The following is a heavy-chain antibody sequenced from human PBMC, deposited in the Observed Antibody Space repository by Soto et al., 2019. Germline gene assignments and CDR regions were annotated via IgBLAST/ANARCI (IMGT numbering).Heavy chain of an antibody. J-gene: IGHJ4*02. Sequence: PSETLSLTCTVSGGSISSYYWSWIRQPPGKGLEWIGYIYYSGSTNYNPSLKSRVTISVDTSKNQFSLKLSSVTAADTAVYYCARDPAGYYGSGSGFAYWGQGTLVTVSS. CDR2: IYYSGST. CDR3: ARDPAGYYGSGSGFAY. CDR1: GGSISSYY. D-gene: IGHD3-10*01. V-gene: IGHV4-59*01.